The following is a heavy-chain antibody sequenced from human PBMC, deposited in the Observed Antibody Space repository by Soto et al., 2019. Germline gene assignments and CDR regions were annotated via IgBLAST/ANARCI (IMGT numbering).Heavy chain of an antibody. CDR3: ARAGDILTGYDAFDI. CDR2: INAGNGNT. V-gene: IGHV1-3*01. Sequence: ASVKVSCKASGYTFTSYAMHWVRQAPGQRLEWMGWINAGNGNTKYSQKFQGRVTITRDTSASTAYMELSSLRSEDTAVYYCARAGDILTGYDAFDIWGQGTMVTVSS. D-gene: IGHD3-9*01. CDR1: GYTFTSYA. J-gene: IGHJ3*02.